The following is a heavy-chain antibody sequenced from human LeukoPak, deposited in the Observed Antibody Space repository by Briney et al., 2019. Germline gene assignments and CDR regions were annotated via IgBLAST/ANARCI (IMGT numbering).Heavy chain of an antibody. CDR3: ARHVPKTYYYDSSGFFFDY. CDR1: GYTFTSYG. CDR2: ISAYNGNT. V-gene: IGHV1-18*01. J-gene: IGHJ4*02. D-gene: IGHD3-22*01. Sequence: VSVKVSCKASGYTFTSYGISWVRQAPGQGLEWMGWISAYNGNTNYAQKLQGRVTMTTDTSTSTAYMELRSLRSDDTAVYYCARHVPKTYYYDSSGFFFDYWGQGTLVTVSS.